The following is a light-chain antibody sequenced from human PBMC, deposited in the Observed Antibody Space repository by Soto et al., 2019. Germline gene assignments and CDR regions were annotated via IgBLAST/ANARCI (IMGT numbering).Light chain of an antibody. CDR2: SAS. Sequence: DIQMTQLPSSMSASVGDRVTITCRASQGISRWLAWYHQKPGKAPNLLIYSASTFHSGVPSRFSGSGSGTDFTLTISRLQPEDFGTYYCQQANSFPLTFGPGTKVDMK. CDR3: QQANSFPLT. V-gene: IGKV1-12*01. J-gene: IGKJ3*01. CDR1: QGISRW.